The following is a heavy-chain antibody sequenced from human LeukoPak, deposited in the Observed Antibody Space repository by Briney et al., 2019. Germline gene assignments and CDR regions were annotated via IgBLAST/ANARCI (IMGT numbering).Heavy chain of an antibody. V-gene: IGHV3-48*01. Sequence: GGSLRLSCTAPGFSFSSYSMNWVRQAPGKGLEWVAYIAYTGTIHYADSVRGRFAISRDNAKSSLFLQLNGLRAEDTAVYYCARDPHSLDYWGQGTLVTVSS. J-gene: IGHJ4*02. CDR2: IAYTGTI. CDR1: GFSFSSYS. CDR3: ARDPHSLDY.